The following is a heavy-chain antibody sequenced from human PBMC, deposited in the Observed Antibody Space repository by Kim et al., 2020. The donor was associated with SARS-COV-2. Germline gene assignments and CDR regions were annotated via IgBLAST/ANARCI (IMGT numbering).Heavy chain of an antibody. CDR2: IYYSGST. CDR3: ASASTYYYDSSGYFGY. V-gene: IGHV4-61*01. CDR1: GGSVSSGSYY. D-gene: IGHD3-22*01. J-gene: IGHJ4*02. Sequence: SETLSLTCTVSGGSVSSGSYYWSWIRQPPGKGLEWIGYIYYSGSTNYNPSLKSRVTISVDTSKNQFSLKLSSVTAADTAVYYCASASTYYYDSSGYFGYWGQGTLVTVSS.